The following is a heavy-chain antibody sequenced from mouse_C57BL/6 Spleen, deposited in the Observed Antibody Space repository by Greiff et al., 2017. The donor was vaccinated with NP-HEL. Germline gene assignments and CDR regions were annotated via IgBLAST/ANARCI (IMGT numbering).Heavy chain of an antibody. CDR1: GYAFSSYW. V-gene: IGHV1-80*01. J-gene: IGHJ4*01. CDR2: IYPGDGDT. D-gene: IGHD1-1*01. Sequence: VQLQQSGAELVKPGASVKISCKASGYAFSSYWMNWVKQRPGKGLEWIGQIYPGDGDTNYNGKFKGKATLTADKSSSTAYMQLSSLTSEDSAVYFCARSTTVVADAMDNWGQGTSVTVSS. CDR3: ARSTTVVADAMDN.